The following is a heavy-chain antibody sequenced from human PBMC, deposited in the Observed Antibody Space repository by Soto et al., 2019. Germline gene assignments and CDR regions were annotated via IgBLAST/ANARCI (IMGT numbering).Heavy chain of an antibody. J-gene: IGHJ4*02. CDR2: INHSRST. CDR1: DGSFSGYY. CDR3: ARPAIMAARSYFDS. D-gene: IGHD6-25*01. Sequence: PSETLSLTCAVYDGSFSGYYWSWIRRSPGKGLEWIGEINHSRSTNYNPSLKSRVTMSVDTSENQFSLKLSSVTAADTAVYYCARPAIMAARSYFDSWGQGTLVTVSS. V-gene: IGHV4-34*01.